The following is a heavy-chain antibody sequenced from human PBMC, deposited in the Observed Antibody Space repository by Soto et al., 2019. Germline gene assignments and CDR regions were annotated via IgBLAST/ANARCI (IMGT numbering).Heavy chain of an antibody. Sequence: GGSLRLSCAASGFTFSTFWMHWVRQAPGKGLVWVSRINSDGSSTSYADSVKGRFTISRDNAKNTLYLQMNSLRAEDTAAYYCAGFLTGYPSYGMDVWGQGTTVTVSS. J-gene: IGHJ6*02. D-gene: IGHD3-9*01. CDR2: INSDGSST. CDR1: GFTFSTFW. CDR3: AGFLTGYPSYGMDV. V-gene: IGHV3-74*01.